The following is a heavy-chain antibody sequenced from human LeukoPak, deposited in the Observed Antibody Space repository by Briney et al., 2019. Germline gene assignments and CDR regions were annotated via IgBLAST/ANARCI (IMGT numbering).Heavy chain of an antibody. D-gene: IGHD5-12*01. CDR3: AKGGKWLRLYCDY. Sequence: PGGSLRLSCAASGFTFYSYWMHWVRQAPGKGLVWVSCINGDGSTSNYADSVKGRFTISRDNAKNTLYLQMHSLRAEDTAVYYCAKGGKWLRLYCDYWGQGTLVTVSS. CDR1: GFTFYSYW. J-gene: IGHJ4*02. CDR2: INGDGSTS. V-gene: IGHV3-74*01.